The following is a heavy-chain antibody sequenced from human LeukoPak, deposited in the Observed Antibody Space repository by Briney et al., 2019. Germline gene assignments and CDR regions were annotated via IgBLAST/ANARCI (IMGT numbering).Heavy chain of an antibody. V-gene: IGHV3-23*01. J-gene: IGHJ4*02. CDR1: GFRFNNYA. CDR3: AKWAYDYIEIAYFDY. D-gene: IGHD5-12*01. CDR2: IIGSSGST. Sequence: HPGGPLRLSCVASGFRFNNYAMIWVRQAPGKGLEWVSLIIGSSGSTFYADSVKGRFTISRDKSKNTLYLQMNSLRAEDTAVYYCAKWAYDYIEIAYFDYWGQGSLVTVSS.